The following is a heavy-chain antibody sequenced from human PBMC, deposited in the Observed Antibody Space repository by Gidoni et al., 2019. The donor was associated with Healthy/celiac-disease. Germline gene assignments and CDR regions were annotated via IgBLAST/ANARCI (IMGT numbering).Heavy chain of an antibody. D-gene: IGHD5-12*01. Sequence: YYNPSLKSRVTISVVTTKNQFSLKLSSVTAADTAVYYCAKQDGYNYGYWGQGTLVTVSS. J-gene: IGHJ4*02. CDR3: AKQDGYNYGY. V-gene: IGHV4-39*01.